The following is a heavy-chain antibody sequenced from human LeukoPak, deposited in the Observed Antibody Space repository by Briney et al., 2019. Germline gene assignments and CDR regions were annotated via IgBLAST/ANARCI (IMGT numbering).Heavy chain of an antibody. CDR1: GFTFTFSSYG. CDR3: ASGRGMN. J-gene: IGHJ4*02. D-gene: IGHD3-16*01. V-gene: IGHV3-48*01. Sequence: GGSLRLSCAASGFTFTFSSYGMSWVRQVPGKGPEWVSYIGPGGSPIDYADSVKGRFTISRDNAKNSLYLQMNSLRAKDTAVYYCASGRGMNWGQGTLVTVSS. CDR2: IGPGGSPI.